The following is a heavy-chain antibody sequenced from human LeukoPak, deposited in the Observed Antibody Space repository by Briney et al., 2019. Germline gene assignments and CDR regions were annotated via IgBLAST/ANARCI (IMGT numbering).Heavy chain of an antibody. CDR2: INPNSGGT. D-gene: IGHD4-17*01. V-gene: IGHV1-2*02. J-gene: IGHJ4*02. CDR3: ARVVVYGDERDFGY. Sequence: ASVKVSCKASGYTFTGYYMHWVRQAPGQGLEWMGWINPNSGGTNYAQKFQGRVTMTRDTSISTAYMELSRLRSDDTAVYYCARVVVYGDERDFGYWGQGTLVTVSS. CDR1: GYTFTGYY.